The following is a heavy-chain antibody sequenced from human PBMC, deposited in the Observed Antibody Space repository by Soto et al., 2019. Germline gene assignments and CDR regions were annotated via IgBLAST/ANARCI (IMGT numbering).Heavy chain of an antibody. D-gene: IGHD1-26*01. CDR3: ARRYGGNFDY. Sequence: PSETLSLTCAVSGGSISSGGYYWSWIRQPPGKGLEWIGYVYYSGSTNYNPSLKSRVTISVGTSKNQFSLKLSSVTAADTAVYYCARRYGGNFDYWGQGTLVTVSS. CDR1: GGSISSGGYY. CDR2: VYYSGST. J-gene: IGHJ4*02. V-gene: IGHV4-61*08.